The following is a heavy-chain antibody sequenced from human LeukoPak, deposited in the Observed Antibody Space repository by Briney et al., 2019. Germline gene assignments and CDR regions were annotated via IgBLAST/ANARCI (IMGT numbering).Heavy chain of an antibody. CDR2: IYYSGST. CDR1: GGSISSGGYY. CDR3: ARDRELAALDP. D-gene: IGHD1-26*01. Sequence: SETLSLTCTVSGGSISSGGYYWSWIRQHPGKGLEWIGYIYYSGSTYYNPSLKSRVTISVDTSKDQFSLKLSSVTAADTAVYYCARDRELAALDPWGQGTLVIVSA. J-gene: IGHJ5*02. V-gene: IGHV4-31*03.